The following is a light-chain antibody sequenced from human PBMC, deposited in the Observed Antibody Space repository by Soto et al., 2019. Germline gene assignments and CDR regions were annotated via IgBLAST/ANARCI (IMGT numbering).Light chain of an antibody. CDR3: QQRSNS. CDR2: AAS. V-gene: IGKV3-11*01. J-gene: IGKJ4*01. CDR1: QSLTNN. Sequence: EIVLTQSPGTLSLTPGERATLSCRASQSLTNNLAWYQQKPGQAPRLLIYAASSRATGIPDRFSGGGSGTDFTLTISSLEPEDFAVYYCQQRSNSFGGGTKVDI.